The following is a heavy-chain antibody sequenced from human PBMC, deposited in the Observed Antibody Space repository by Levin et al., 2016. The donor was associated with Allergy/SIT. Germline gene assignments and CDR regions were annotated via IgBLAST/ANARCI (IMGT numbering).Heavy chain of an antibody. CDR3: ARYNYGPGDTTSYFDY. J-gene: IGHJ4*02. D-gene: IGHD3-10*01. CDR1: GGSISSGGYY. CDR2: IYYTGST. Sequence: SETLSLTCTVSGGSISSGGYYWSWIRQHPGKGLEWIGYIYYTGSTYYNPSLKSRVTISVDTSKNQFSLKLSSVTAADTAVYYCARYNYGPGDTTSYFDYWGQGTLVTVSS. V-gene: IGHV4-31*03.